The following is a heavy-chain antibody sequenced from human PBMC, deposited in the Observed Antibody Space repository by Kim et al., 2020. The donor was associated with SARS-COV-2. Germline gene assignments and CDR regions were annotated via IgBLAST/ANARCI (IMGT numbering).Heavy chain of an antibody. Sequence: DSVKDRYTIARDNSKSTLHLQMNSLRAEDTAVYYCARDCYGSGSYYIYYWGQGTLVTVSS. D-gene: IGHD3-10*01. V-gene: IGHV3-30*07. CDR3: ARDCYGSGSYYIYY. J-gene: IGHJ4*02.